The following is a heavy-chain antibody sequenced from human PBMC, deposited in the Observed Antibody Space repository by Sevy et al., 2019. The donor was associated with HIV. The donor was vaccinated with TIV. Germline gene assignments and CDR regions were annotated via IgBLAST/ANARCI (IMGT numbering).Heavy chain of an antibody. V-gene: IGHV4-59*13. D-gene: IGHD3-10*01. CDR3: ARTPSRTGGVDY. CDR2: IYSSGST. CDR1: GGSINSYY. Sequence: SETLSLTCTVSGGSINSYYWTWIRQPPGKGLEWIGYIYSSGSTYYNPSLKTGVTISVDTSQNQFSLELSAVTAADTAVYYCARTPSRTGGVDYWGQGTLVTVSS. J-gene: IGHJ4*02.